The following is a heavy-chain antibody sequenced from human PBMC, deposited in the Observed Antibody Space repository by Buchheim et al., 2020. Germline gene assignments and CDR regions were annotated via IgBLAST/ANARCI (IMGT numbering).Heavy chain of an antibody. CDR3: ARILGFQLPFDS. Sequence: QVQLVQSGAEVKKPGASVKVSCKASGYTLTDYFIHWLRQAPGQGFEWVGRIDPKTGGTNFAPKFRGRVTMTRDTSISTVYMELNRLRSDDAASYYCARILGFQLPFDSWGQGTL. J-gene: IGHJ4*02. CDR1: GYTLTDYF. CDR2: IDPKTGGT. D-gene: IGHD1-26*01. V-gene: IGHV1-2*06.